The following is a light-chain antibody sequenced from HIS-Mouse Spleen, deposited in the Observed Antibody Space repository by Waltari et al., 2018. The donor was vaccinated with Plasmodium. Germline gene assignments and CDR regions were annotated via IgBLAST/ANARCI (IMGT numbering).Light chain of an antibody. CDR3: SSYAGSNNLV. Sequence: QSALTQPPSASGSPGQSVTISCTGTSSDVGGYNYVPWYQQHPGKAPKRIIYEVSKRPSGVPERCSGYKSGNTASLTVSVLQAEDEADYYCSSYAGSNNLVFGGGTKLTVL. V-gene: IGLV2-8*01. CDR2: EVS. J-gene: IGLJ2*01. CDR1: SSDVGGYNY.